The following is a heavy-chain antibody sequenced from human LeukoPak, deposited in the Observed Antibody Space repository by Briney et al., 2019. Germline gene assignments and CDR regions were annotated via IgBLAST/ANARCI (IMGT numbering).Heavy chain of an antibody. CDR1: GGSISSADYY. V-gene: IGHV4-30-4*01. CDR3: ASIVVVTAAIDY. Sequence: PSQTLSLTCAVSGGSISSADYYWSWIRQSPGKGLEWIGFIYYGGSTYYNPSLKSRVTISVDTSKNQFSLKLRSVTAADTAVYYCASIVVVTAAIDYWGQGTLVTVSS. CDR2: IYYGGST. J-gene: IGHJ4*02. D-gene: IGHD2-21*02.